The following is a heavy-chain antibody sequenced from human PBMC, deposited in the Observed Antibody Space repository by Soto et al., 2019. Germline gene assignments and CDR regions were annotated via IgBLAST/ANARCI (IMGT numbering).Heavy chain of an antibody. D-gene: IGHD2-15*01. J-gene: IGHJ4*02. V-gene: IGHV4-34*01. Sequence: SETLSLTCAVYGGSFSGYYWSWIRQPPGKGLEWIGEINHSGSTNYNPSLKSRVTISVDTSKNQSSLKLSSVTAADTAVYYCARGRGCSGGSCYRPFDYWGQGTLVTVSS. CDR2: INHSGST. CDR1: GGSFSGYY. CDR3: ARGRGCSGGSCYRPFDY.